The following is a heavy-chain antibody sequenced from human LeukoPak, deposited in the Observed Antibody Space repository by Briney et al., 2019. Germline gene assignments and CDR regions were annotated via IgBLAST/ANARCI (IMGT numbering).Heavy chain of an antibody. CDR2: ISYDGGSNK. J-gene: IGHJ3*02. CDR1: GFTFSDYA. D-gene: IGHD4-17*01. V-gene: IGHV3-30-3*01. Sequence: PGRSLRLSCAASGFTFSDYAMHWVRQAPGKGLEWVAVISYDGGSNKYYADSVKGRFTISRDNSKNTLYLQMNSLRADDTAAYYCARVVTVTTNLDAFDTWGQGTMVTVSS. CDR3: ARVVTVTTNLDAFDT.